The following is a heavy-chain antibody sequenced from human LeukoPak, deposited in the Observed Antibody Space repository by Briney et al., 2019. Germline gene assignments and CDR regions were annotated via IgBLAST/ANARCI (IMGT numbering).Heavy chain of an antibody. CDR1: GGTFSSYT. J-gene: IGHJ6*03. CDR3: ARVDRYHFYLDV. CDR2: IMPLFNTP. Sequence: SVKVFCKASGGTFSSYTITWVRQAPGQGLEWMGGIMPLFNTPNYAQQFQGRVTITTDESTSTAYMELSSLRFEDTAMYYCARVDRYHFYLDVWGKGTTVTVSS. V-gene: IGHV1-69*05.